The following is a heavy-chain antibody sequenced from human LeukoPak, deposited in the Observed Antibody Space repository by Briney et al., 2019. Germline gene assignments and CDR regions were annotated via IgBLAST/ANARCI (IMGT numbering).Heavy chain of an antibody. Sequence: GGSLRLSCAASGFTFSDYYMTWIRQAPGKGLEWVSYISSSGSTIYYADSVKGRSTISRDNTKNSLYLQMNSLRAEDTAVYYCARDLGPSSGKVHWGQGTLVTVSS. CDR3: ARDLGPSSGKVH. J-gene: IGHJ4*02. CDR2: ISSSGSTI. D-gene: IGHD3-22*01. CDR1: GFTFSDYY. V-gene: IGHV3-11*04.